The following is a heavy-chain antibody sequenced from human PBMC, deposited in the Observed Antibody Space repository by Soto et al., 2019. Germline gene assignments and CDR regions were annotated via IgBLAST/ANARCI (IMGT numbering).Heavy chain of an antibody. J-gene: IGHJ6*03. Sequence: QVQLVQSGAEVKKPGASVKVSCKASGYTFTSYGISWVRQAPGQVLEWMGWISAYNGNTNYAQKLQGRVTMTTDTATSTAYMELRSRRSDDTAVYYYARFTIFGVMARYYYYLDVWGKGTTVTVSS. CDR3: ARFTIFGVMARYYYYLDV. V-gene: IGHV1-18*01. CDR1: GYTFTSYG. D-gene: IGHD3-3*01. CDR2: ISAYNGNT.